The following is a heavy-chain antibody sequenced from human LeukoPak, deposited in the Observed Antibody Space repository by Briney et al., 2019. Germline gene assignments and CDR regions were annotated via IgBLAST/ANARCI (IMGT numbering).Heavy chain of an antibody. V-gene: IGHV3-48*03. CDR3: ARDRGTSGYLP. Sequence: PGGSLRLSCAASGFTFSCYEMNWVRQAPGKGLEWVSYISSSGSTIYYADSVKGRFTISRDNAKNSLYLQMDSLRDDDTAVYYCARDRGTSGYLPWGQGTLVTVSS. D-gene: IGHD3-22*01. J-gene: IGHJ5*02. CDR1: GFTFSCYE. CDR2: ISSSGSTI.